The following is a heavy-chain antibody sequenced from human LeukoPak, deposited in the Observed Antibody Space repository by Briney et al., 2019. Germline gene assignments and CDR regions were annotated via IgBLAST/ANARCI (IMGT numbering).Heavy chain of an antibody. CDR3: AKDRYGDSGGYFDL. CDR1: GITFSSYA. Sequence: GGSLSLSCAPSGITFSSYAMSWVRQAPGKGLEWVSAISGTGGRIYYGDSVKGRFTISRDNSKNTLYLQMNSLRAEDTAIYYCAKDRYGDSGGYFDLWGRGTLVTVSS. D-gene: IGHD4-17*01. J-gene: IGHJ2*01. CDR2: ISGTGGRI. V-gene: IGHV3-23*01.